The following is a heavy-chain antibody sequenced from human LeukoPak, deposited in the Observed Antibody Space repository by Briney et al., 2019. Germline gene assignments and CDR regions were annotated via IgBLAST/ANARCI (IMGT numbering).Heavy chain of an antibody. J-gene: IGHJ3*02. CDR1: GYTFTGYY. D-gene: IGHD6-13*01. Sequence: GASVKVSCKASGYTFTGYYMHWVRQAPGQGLEWMGWINPNSGGTNYAQKFQGRVTMTRDTSISTAYMELSRLRSDDTAVYYCASRGYSSSWYYAFAIWGQGTMVTVSS. CDR3: ASRGYSSSWYYAFAI. V-gene: IGHV1-2*02. CDR2: INPNSGGT.